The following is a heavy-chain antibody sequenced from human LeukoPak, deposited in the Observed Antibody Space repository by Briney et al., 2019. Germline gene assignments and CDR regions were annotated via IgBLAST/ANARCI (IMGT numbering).Heavy chain of an antibody. Sequence: GGSLRLSCAASGFTFSSYSMNWVRQAPGKGLEWVSYISSSGSAIYYADSVKGRFTISRDNAKNSLYLQMNSLRAEDTAVYYCAGDKLNWGSGYFDYWGQGTLVTVSS. CDR1: GFTFSSYS. J-gene: IGHJ4*02. V-gene: IGHV3-48*04. CDR3: AGDKLNWGSGYFDY. CDR2: ISSSGSAI. D-gene: IGHD7-27*01.